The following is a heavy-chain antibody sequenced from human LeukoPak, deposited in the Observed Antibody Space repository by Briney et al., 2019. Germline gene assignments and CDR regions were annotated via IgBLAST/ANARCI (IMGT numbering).Heavy chain of an antibody. Sequence: GGSLRLSCAASGFTFHNYWMTWVRQAPGKGLEWVGRIKSKTDGGTTDYAAPVKGRFTISRDDSKNTLYLQMNSLRAEDTAVYYCAKLSSSWYDPHDYWGQGTLVTVSS. CDR2: IKSKTDGGTT. D-gene: IGHD6-13*01. CDR3: AKLSSSWYDPHDY. CDR1: GFTFHNYW. J-gene: IGHJ4*02. V-gene: IGHV3-15*01.